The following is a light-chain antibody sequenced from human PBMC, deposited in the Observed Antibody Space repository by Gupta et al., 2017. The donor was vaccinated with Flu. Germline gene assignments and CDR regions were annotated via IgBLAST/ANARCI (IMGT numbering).Light chain of an antibody. J-gene: IGKJ4*01. Sequence: EERRTITCRASHDISSYVAWYQQKSGKVPKLLIYAASSLKSGLPSRCSGSGSGTVFTLTIISLQPEDFATYYYQKYNSAPPTFGGGTKVEIK. V-gene: IGKV1-27*01. CDR3: QKYNSAPPT. CDR1: HDISSY. CDR2: AAS.